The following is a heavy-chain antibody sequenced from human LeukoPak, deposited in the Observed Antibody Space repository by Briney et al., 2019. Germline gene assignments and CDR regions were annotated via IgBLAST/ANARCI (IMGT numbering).Heavy chain of an antibody. V-gene: IGHV3-30-3*01. CDR2: ISYDGSNK. J-gene: IGHJ4*02. CDR3: ASRGTVAETFDY. Sequence: PGGSLRLSCAASGFTFSSYAMHWVRQAPGKGLEWVAVISYDGSNKYYADSVKGRFTISRDNSKNTLYLQMNSLRAEDTAVYYCASRGTVAETFDYWGQGTLVTVSS. D-gene: IGHD6-19*01. CDR1: GFTFSSYA.